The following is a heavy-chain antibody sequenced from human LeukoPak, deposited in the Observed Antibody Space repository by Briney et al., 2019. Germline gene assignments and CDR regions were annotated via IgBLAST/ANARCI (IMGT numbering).Heavy chain of an antibody. D-gene: IGHD3-22*01. V-gene: IGHV4-34*01. CDR3: AREIEYYDSSGYYRRSRHDAFDI. Sequence: PSETLSLTCAVYGGSFSGYYWSWIRQPPGKGLEWIGEINHSGSTNYNPSLKSRVTISVDTSKNQFSLKLSSVTAADTAVYYCAREIEYYDSSGYYRRSRHDAFDIWGQGTMVTVSS. CDR2: INHSGST. CDR1: GGSFSGYY. J-gene: IGHJ3*02.